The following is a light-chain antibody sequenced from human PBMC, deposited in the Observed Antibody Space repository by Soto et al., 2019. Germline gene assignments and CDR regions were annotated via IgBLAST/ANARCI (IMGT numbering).Light chain of an antibody. Sequence: SLLTQPPPVSGAPGQRGTISCTGGSSNIGAGYDVHWYQQLPGTAPKLLIYGNSNRPSGVPDRFSGSKSGTSASLAITGLQAEDEADYYCQSYDSSLSALYVFGTGTKVTVL. J-gene: IGLJ1*01. CDR2: GNS. V-gene: IGLV1-40*01. CDR1: SSNIGAGYD. CDR3: QSYDSSLSALYV.